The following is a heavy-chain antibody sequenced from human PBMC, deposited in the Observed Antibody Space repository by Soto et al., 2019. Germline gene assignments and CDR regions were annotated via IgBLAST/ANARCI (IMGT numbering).Heavy chain of an antibody. CDR3: ARLETTVNTHYYSGMDV. CDR1: GYSFTSYL. Sequence: XESLKSAWQGSGYSFTSYLISWVRQMPGKGLEWMGRIDPSDSYTNYSPSFQGHVTISADKSISTAYLKWSSLKASDTAMYYCARLETTVNTHYYSGMDVWGQGTTVTVSS. CDR2: IDPSDSYT. V-gene: IGHV5-10-1*01. J-gene: IGHJ6*02. D-gene: IGHD4-4*01.